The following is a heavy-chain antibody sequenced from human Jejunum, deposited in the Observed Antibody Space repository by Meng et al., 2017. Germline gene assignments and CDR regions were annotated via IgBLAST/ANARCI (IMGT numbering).Heavy chain of an antibody. CDR3: ASWRYDH. CDR2: TYYRSKWYN. CDR1: GDSVSSNRAA. D-gene: IGHD1-1*01. J-gene: IGHJ4*02. V-gene: IGHV6-1*01. Sequence: VQVPQSGPGLVKPSQPLSLTFATVGDSVSSNRAAWNWIRPSPSRGLEWLGRTYYRSKWYNQYAVHVRSRITINPDTSKNQFSLHLDSVTPEDTAVYYCASWRYDHWGQGTLVTVSS.